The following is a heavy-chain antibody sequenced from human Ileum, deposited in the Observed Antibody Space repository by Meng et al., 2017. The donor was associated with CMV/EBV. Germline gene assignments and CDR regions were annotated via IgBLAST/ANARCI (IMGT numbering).Heavy chain of an antibody. D-gene: IGHD1-14*01. CDR1: GFTFSNFA. Sequence: EFLKISCEASGFTFSNFAMNWVRQAPGKGLEWVSIICQDDTTYYADSVKGRFTISRNNSKNTLYLQMNSLRIDDPTVYYCARDNHSRIRASDWGPGTLVTVSS. J-gene: IGHJ4*02. CDR2: IICQDDTT. CDR3: ARDNHSRIRASD. V-gene: IGHV3-23*01.